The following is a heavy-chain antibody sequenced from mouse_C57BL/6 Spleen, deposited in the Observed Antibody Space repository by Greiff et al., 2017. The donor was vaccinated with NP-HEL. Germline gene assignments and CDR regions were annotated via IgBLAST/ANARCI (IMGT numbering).Heavy chain of an antibody. CDR1: GFTFSDYG. CDR2: LSSGSSTI. Sequence: EVKLVESGGGLVKPGGSLKLSCAASGFTFSDYGMHWVRQAPEKGLEWVAYLSSGSSTIYYADSVKGRFTIASENAKNPLFLQMTSLRSEDTAMYYCARGDLYEGYFDVWGTGTTVTVSS. CDR3: ARGDLYEGYFDV. V-gene: IGHV5-17*01. J-gene: IGHJ1*03. D-gene: IGHD2-3*01.